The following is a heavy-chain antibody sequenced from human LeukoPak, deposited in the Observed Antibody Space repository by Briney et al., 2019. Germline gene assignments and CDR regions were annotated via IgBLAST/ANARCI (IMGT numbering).Heavy chain of an antibody. CDR3: ARDRIGDCGTTSCYLAY. V-gene: IGHV1-2*02. Sequence: ASVRVSCNTSGYTFTGYYIHWVRQAPGQGLEGMGWINPNSGDTNYAQKFQGRVTMTRDTSIRTAYMELSRLTSDDAAVYFCARDRIGDCGTTSCYLAYWGQGTLVTVSS. J-gene: IGHJ4*02. CDR2: INPNSGDT. D-gene: IGHD2-2*01. CDR1: GYTFTGYY.